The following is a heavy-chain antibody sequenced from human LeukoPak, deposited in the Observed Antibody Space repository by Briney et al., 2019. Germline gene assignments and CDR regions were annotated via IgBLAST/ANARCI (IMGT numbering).Heavy chain of an antibody. CDR2: IIPIFGTA. CDR1: GGTFSSYA. Sequence: GAAVKVSCKASGGTFSSYAISGVRQAPGRWLECMGGIIPIFGTANYAQKFQGRVTITADESTSTAYMELSSLRSEDTAVYYCARVAVSYYYYGMDVWGQGTTVTVSS. CDR3: ARVAVSYYYYGMDV. V-gene: IGHV1-69*13. D-gene: IGHD6-19*01. J-gene: IGHJ6*02.